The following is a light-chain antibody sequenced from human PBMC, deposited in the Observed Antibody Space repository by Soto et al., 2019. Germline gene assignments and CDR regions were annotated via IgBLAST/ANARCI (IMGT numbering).Light chain of an antibody. CDR2: DAS. Sequence: DIVLTQSPATLSLSPGERATLSCRASQSVSSYLAWYQQKPGQAPRLLIYDASNRATGIPARFSGSGSGTDFTLTISSLEPEDFAVYYCQQRSNWPCITFGQGTRLEIK. V-gene: IGKV3-11*01. J-gene: IGKJ5*01. CDR1: QSVSSY. CDR3: QQRSNWPCIT.